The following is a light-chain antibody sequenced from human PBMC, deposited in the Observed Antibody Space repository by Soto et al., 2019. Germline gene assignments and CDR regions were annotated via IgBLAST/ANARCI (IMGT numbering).Light chain of an antibody. CDR1: SSNIANNY. J-gene: IGLJ2*01. CDR2: DNN. CDR3: GAWDSSLSVVV. V-gene: IGLV1-51*01. Sequence: QSVLTQPPSVSEAPGQKVTISCSGSSSNIANNYVSWYQQLPGTAPKLLIYDNNKRPSGIPDRFSGSKSGTSATLGITGLQTGDEADYYCGAWDSSLSVVVFGGGTKLTVL.